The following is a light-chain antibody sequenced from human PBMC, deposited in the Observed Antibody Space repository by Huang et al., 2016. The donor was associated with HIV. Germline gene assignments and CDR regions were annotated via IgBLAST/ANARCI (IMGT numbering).Light chain of an antibody. V-gene: IGKV3-15*01. CDR2: GAS. CDR3: HQYTKWPSWT. CDR1: QSVSSN. Sequence: EIVMTQSPGTLTVSPGERATLSCRASQSVSSNLAWYQQKPGQPPRLLIYGASTRATGIPAMFSGSGSGTEFTLTISSLQSEDFGVYYCHQYTKWPSWTFGQGTIVEIK. J-gene: IGKJ1*01.